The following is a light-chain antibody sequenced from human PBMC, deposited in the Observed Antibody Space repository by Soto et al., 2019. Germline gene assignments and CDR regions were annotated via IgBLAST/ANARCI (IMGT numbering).Light chain of an antibody. Sequence: QSALTQPAPGSGSPGQSITISCPGTIGDVGGYTCVSCYKQHPGKAPKLMIYVVSNRPSGVSNRFSGSKSGNTASLTISGLQAVDEADYSCSSYTSSSPFGTGTKVTVL. J-gene: IGLJ1*01. CDR1: IGDVGGYTC. V-gene: IGLV2-14*01. CDR2: VVS. CDR3: SSYTSSSP.